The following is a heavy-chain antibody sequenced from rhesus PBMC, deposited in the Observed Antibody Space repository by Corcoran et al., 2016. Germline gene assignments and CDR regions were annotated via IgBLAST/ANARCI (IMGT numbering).Heavy chain of an antibody. D-gene: IGHD6-37*01. CDR2: RNGNRGST. CDR3: ARYGWAVAGPHFDY. V-gene: IGHV4-80*01. J-gene: IGHJ4*01. Sequence: QVQLQESGPGLVKPSETLSLTCAVSGGSFSSYWWSWIRQPPGKGLEWIGERNGNRGSTNYNPPLKRRVTSSKDASKTQCSLKLSSGTAADTAVYYCARYGWAVAGPHFDYWGQGVLVTVSS. CDR1: GGSFSSYW.